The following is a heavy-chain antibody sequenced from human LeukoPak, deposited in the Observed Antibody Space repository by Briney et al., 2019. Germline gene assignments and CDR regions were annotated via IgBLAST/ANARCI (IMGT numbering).Heavy chain of an antibody. CDR1: GFTVSNSY. V-gene: IGHV3-66*01. CDR3: ARGGGDRNPFDY. D-gene: IGHD4-17*01. J-gene: IGHJ4*02. Sequence: GGSLRLSCAASGFTVSNSYMNWVRQAPGKGLEWVSLIYSGGGTYYADSVKGRFTTSRDNSKNTLYLQMNSLRVEDTAVYYCARGGGDRNPFDYWGQGTLVTVSS. CDR2: IYSGGGT.